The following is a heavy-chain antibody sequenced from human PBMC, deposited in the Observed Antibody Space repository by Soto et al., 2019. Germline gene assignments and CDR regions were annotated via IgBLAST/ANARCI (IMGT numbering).Heavy chain of an antibody. D-gene: IGHD5-18*01. CDR3: ARDPSRGYSYGYGYYYYGMDV. CDR1: GGTFSSYA. Sequence: SVKVSCKASGGTFSSYAISWVRQAPGQGLEWMGGIIPIFGTANYAQKFQGRVTITADESTSTAYMELSSLRSEDTAVYYCARDPSRGYSYGYGYYYYGMDVWGQGTTVTVSS. CDR2: IIPIFGTA. V-gene: IGHV1-69*13. J-gene: IGHJ6*02.